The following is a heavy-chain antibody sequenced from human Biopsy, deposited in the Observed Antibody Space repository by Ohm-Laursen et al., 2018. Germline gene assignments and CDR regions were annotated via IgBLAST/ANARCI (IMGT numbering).Heavy chain of an antibody. D-gene: IGHD3-22*01. CDR3: VRGVDYYDPYHYYALDV. V-gene: IGHV4-34*01. J-gene: IGHJ6*02. CDR2: INHSGRT. CDR1: GESFNGYY. Sequence: SETLSLTCAAYGESFNGYYWSWIRQTPGKGLEWIGEINHSGRTNYNPSLKSRVTISVDTSKNQFPLKVRSVTAADTAVYYCVRGVDYYDPYHYYALDVWGQGTTVTVSS.